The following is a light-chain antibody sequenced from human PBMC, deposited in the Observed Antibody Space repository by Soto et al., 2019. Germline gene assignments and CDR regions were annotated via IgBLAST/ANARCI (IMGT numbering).Light chain of an antibody. V-gene: IGLV2-14*01. CDR2: EVT. CDR3: SSYTNINTRACV. J-gene: IGLJ1*01. Sequence: QSVLTQPASVSGSPGQSITISCTGTSGDIGSYNRVSWYQQHPGKAPELIIYEVTDRPSGVSNRFSGSKSGNTASLTISGLQAEDEAEYYCSSYTNINTRACVFGTGTKVT. CDR1: SGDIGSYNR.